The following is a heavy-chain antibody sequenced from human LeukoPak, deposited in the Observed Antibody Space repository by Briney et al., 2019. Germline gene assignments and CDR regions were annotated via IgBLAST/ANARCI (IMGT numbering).Heavy chain of an antibody. CDR1: GFTFSSYS. V-gene: IGHV3-21*01. Sequence: NAGGSLRLSCAASGFTFSSYSMNWVRQAPGKGLEWVSSISSSSSYIYHADSVKGRFTISRDNAKNSLYLQMNSLRAEDTAVYYCARDFYDILTLRTYYYYYGMDVWGQGTTVTVSS. CDR3: ARDFYDILTLRTYYYYYGMDV. CDR2: ISSSSSYI. J-gene: IGHJ6*02. D-gene: IGHD3-9*01.